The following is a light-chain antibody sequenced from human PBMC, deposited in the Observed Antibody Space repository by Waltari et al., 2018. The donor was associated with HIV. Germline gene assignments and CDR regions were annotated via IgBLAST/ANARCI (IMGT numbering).Light chain of an antibody. CDR1: NSAIGSYDL. Sequence: SALPQPASVSGSRGQSITISCTGPNSAIGSYDLVSWYQQHPGDAPKLIIYEVSYRPSGVSDRFSGSKSINAASLTISGLQADDEADYYCCSYTSAATWVFGGGTKVTVL. CDR2: EVS. CDR3: CSYTSAATWV. V-gene: IGLV2-14*01. J-gene: IGLJ3*02.